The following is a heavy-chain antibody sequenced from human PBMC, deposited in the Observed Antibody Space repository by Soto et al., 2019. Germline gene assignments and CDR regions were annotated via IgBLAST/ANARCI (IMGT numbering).Heavy chain of an antibody. J-gene: IGHJ6*02. D-gene: IGHD6-19*01. CDR1: GGSISSSSYY. CDR2: IYYSGST. V-gene: IGHV4-39*01. CDR3: ARNQNSSGWYKAPYYYYYYGMDV. Sequence: ASETLSLTCTVSGGSISSSSYYWGWIRQPPGKGLEWIGSIYYSGSTYYNPSLKSRVTISVGTSKNQFSLKLSSVTAADTAVYYCARNQNSSGWYKAPYYYYYYGMDVWGQGTTVTVSS.